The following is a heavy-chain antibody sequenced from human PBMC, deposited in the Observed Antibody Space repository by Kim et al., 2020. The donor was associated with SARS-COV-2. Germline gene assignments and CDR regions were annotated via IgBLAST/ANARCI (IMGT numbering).Heavy chain of an antibody. D-gene: IGHD3-22*01. CDR3: ARHGSDSSGYDAFDI. J-gene: IGHJ3*02. V-gene: IGHV5-51*01. Sequence: PSFQGQVTISADKSISTAYLQWSSLKASDTAMYYCARHGSDSSGYDAFDIWGQGTMVTVSS.